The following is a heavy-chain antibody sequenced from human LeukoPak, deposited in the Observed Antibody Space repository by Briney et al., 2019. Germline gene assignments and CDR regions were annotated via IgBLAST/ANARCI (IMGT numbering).Heavy chain of an antibody. CDR2: ISYDGSNK. V-gene: IGHV3-30*18. J-gene: IGHJ6*02. CDR1: GFTFSSYG. CDR3: AKDFGFKSVYYYYGMDV. Sequence: GGSLRLSCAASGFTFSSYGMHWVRQAPGKGLEWVAVISYDGSNKYYADSVKGRFTISRDNSKNTLYLQMNSLRAEDTAVHYCAKDFGFKSVYYYYGMDVWGQGTTVTVSS. D-gene: IGHD3-16*01.